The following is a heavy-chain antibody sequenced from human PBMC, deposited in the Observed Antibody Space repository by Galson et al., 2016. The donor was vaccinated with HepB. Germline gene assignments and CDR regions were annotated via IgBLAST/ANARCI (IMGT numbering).Heavy chain of an antibody. V-gene: IGHV3-30-3*01. J-gene: IGHJ4*02. Sequence: PGKGLEWVAVLSHDGVTKFYADSVRARFTISRDKSKTTVYLQMDGLSAEDTAVYYCAREWELGGYFDYWGQGTLVTVSS. CDR2: LSHDGVTK. CDR3: AREWELGGYFDY. D-gene: IGHD1-26*01.